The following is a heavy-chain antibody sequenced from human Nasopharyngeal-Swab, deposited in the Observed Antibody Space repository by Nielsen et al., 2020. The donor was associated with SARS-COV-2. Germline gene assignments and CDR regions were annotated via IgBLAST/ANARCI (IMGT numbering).Heavy chain of an antibody. CDR2: IYYSGNT. V-gene: IGHV4-59*13. Sequence: SETLSLTCTVSGGSISSYYWSWIRQPPGKGLEWIGYIYYSGNTNYNPSLKSRVTISVDTSKNQFSLKLSSVTAADTAVYYCASMLTYYDFWSGPVDHGMDVWGQGTTVTVSS. D-gene: IGHD3-3*01. CDR1: GGSISSYY. J-gene: IGHJ6*02. CDR3: ASMLTYYDFWSGPVDHGMDV.